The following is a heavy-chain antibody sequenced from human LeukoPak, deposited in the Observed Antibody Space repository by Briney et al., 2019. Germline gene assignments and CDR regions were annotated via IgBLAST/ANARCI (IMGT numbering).Heavy chain of an antibody. CDR3: ARDYWFDP. CDR2: ISSAGTTK. J-gene: IGHJ5*02. V-gene: IGHV3-48*03. CDR1: GFTFSSYE. Sequence: GGSLRLSCAASGFTFSSYEMNWVRQAPGKGLEWISYISSAGTTKIYADSVKGRFTISRDNAKNSLYLQMNSLRAEDTAVYYCARDYWFDPWGHGTLVPVSS.